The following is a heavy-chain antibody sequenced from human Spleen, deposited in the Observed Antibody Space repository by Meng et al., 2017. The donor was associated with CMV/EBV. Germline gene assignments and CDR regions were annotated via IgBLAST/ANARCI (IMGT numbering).Heavy chain of an antibody. Sequence: QVQLVQSWAEVKKPVSAVKVSCKASGGTFSSYGISWCRQAPGQGLEWMGGSIPIFGTANYAQKFQCRVTITADDSTSTAYMELNSRRSDDTAVYYCARALPRGYFQHWGQGTLVTVSS. J-gene: IGHJ1*01. CDR2: SIPIFGTA. V-gene: IGHV1-69*12. CDR1: GGTFSSYG. CDR3: ARALPRGYFQH.